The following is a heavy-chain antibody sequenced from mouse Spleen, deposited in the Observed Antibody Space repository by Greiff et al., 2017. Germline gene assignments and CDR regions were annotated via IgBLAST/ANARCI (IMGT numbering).Heavy chain of an antibody. CDR3: ARDVMITTTGYFDV. CDR2: INYDGSST. J-gene: IGHJ1*01. V-gene: IGHV5-16*01. Sequence: EVKLVESEGGLVQPGSSMKLSCTASGFTFSDYYMAWVRQVPEKGLEWVANINYDGSSTYYLDSLKSRFIISRDNAKNILYLQMSSLKSEDTATYYCARDVMITTTGYFDVWGAGTTVTVSS. D-gene: IGHD2-4*01. CDR1: GFTFSDYY.